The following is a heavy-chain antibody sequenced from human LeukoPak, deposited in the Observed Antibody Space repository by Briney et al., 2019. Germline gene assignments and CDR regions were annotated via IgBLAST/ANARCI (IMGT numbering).Heavy chain of an antibody. D-gene: IGHD6-19*01. Sequence: GGSLRLSCGASGFSFSTSWMSWVRQAPGKGLEWVANIKRDGSETYYVDSVKGRFTISREITKNLLFLQMDSLRAEDTAVYFCVRISTSVAGADYWGQGTLVTVSS. J-gene: IGHJ4*02. V-gene: IGHV3-7*01. CDR2: IKRDGSET. CDR1: GFSFSTSW. CDR3: VRISTSVAGADY.